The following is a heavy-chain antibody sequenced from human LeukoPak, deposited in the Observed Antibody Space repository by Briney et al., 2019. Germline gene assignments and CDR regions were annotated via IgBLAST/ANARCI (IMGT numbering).Heavy chain of an antibody. D-gene: IGHD3-3*01. J-gene: IGHJ4*02. CDR2: MSYDGTNK. V-gene: IGHV3-30-3*01. Sequence: GGSLRLSCVVSGFTVSSYSMHWVRQAPGKGLEWVAVMSYDGTNKYYADSVKGRFTISRDNAKNTLYLQMNSLRAEDTAVYYCARDLRFLEWLLYAREDYWGQGTLVTVSS. CDR3: ARDLRFLEWLLYAREDY. CDR1: GFTVSSYS.